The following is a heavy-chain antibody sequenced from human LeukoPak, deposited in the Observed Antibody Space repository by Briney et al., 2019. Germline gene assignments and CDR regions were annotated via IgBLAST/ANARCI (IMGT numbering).Heavy chain of an antibody. CDR3: XRGYCSGGTCYLVENWFDX. CDR2: INPNSGDT. Sequence: ASVKVSCKASGYTFTVYYMYWVRQAPGQGLEWMGRINPNSGDTDYAQNFQGRVTMTRDTSISTAYMELTNLRSDDTAVYYCXRGYCSGGTCYLVENWFDXWGQXXLVT. V-gene: IGHV1-2*06. CDR1: GYTFTVYY. D-gene: IGHD2-15*01. J-gene: IGHJ5*02.